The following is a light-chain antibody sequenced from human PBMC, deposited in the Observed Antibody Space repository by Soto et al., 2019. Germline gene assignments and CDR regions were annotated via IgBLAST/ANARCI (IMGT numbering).Light chain of an antibody. V-gene: IGLV7-43*01. CDR3: LLYFGGYVV. J-gene: IGLJ2*01. CDR2: STD. Sequence: QTVVTQEPSLTGSPGGTVTLTCASSTGAVTSGYYPNWVQQKPGQTPRALIYSTDNKHSWTPARFSGSLLGGKAALTLSGAQPEDEAEYYCLLYFGGYVVFGGGTKLTVL. CDR1: TGAVTSGYY.